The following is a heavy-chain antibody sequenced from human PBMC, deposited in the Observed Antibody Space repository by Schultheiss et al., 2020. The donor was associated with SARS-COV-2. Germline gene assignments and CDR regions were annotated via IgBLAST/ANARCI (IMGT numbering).Heavy chain of an antibody. V-gene: IGHV3-73*01. CDR2: IRSKANGYAT. CDR1: GFTFSSYA. D-gene: IGHD3-22*01. J-gene: IGHJ3*02. CDR3: ARSISGYHSGGFDI. Sequence: GESLKISCAASGFTFSSYAMSWVRQAPGKGLEWVGRIRSKANGYATAYGASVKGRFTISRDNSKNTLYLQMNSLRAEDTAVYYCARSISGYHSGGFDIWGQGTMVTVSS.